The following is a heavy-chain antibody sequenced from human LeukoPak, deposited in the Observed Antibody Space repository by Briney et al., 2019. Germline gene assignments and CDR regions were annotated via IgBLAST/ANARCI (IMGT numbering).Heavy chain of an antibody. CDR3: AKDPIMITFGGVIVTPNYFDY. V-gene: IGHV3-23*01. J-gene: IGHJ4*02. D-gene: IGHD3-16*02. CDR2: ISGSGGST. CDR1: GFTFSSYG. Sequence: GGTLRLSCAASGFTFSSYGMSWVRQAPGKGLEWVSAISGSGGSTYYADSVKGRFTISRDNSKNTLYLQMNSLRAEDTAVYYCAKDPIMITFGGVIVTPNYFDYWGQGTLVTVSS.